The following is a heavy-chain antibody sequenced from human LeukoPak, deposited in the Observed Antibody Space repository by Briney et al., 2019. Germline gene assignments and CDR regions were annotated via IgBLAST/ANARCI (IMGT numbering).Heavy chain of an antibody. CDR3: ARAPSEIGGYYPEYFRH. CDR2: IKSDGRT. Sequence: GGSLRLSCAASGFTLSSYWMHWVRRAPGKGLVWVSRIKSDGRTNYADSVKGRFTISRDNAKNTVSLQMNSLRAEDTGVYYCARAPSEIGGYYPEYFRHWGQGTLVIASS. CDR1: GFTLSSYW. D-gene: IGHD3-22*01. J-gene: IGHJ1*01. V-gene: IGHV3-74*01.